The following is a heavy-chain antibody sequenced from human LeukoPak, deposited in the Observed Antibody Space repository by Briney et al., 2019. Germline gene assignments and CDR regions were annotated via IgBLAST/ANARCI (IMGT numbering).Heavy chain of an antibody. V-gene: IGHV3-30*04. CDR2: ISYDGSNK. CDR1: GFTFSSYA. Sequence: PGGSLRLSCAASGFTFSSYAMHWVRQAPGKGLEWVAVISYDGSNKYYADSVKGRFTISRDNSKNTLYLQMNSLRAEDTAVYYCARGRYGSGSYYFDYWGQGTLVTVSS. D-gene: IGHD3-10*01. CDR3: ARGRYGSGSYYFDY. J-gene: IGHJ4*02.